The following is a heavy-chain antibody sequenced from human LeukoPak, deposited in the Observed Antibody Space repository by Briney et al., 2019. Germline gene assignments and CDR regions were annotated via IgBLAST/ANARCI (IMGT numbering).Heavy chain of an antibody. V-gene: IGHV3-23*01. CDR3: AKADYDFYYFDY. J-gene: IGHJ4*02. Sequence: PGGSLRLSCAASGFTFSSYAVSWVRQAPGKGLEWVSAISGSGGSTYYADSVKGRFTISRDNSKNTLYLQMNSLRAEDTAVYYCAKADYDFYYFDYWGQGTLVTVSS. CDR2: ISGSGGST. D-gene: IGHD3-3*01. CDR1: GFTFSSYA.